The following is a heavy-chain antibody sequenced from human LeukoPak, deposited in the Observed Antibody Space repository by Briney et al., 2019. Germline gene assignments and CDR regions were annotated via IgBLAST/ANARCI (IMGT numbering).Heavy chain of an antibody. CDR1: GFTVSSNY. J-gene: IGHJ4*02. D-gene: IGHD6-19*01. CDR3: ASQQGLAGFDY. V-gene: IGHV3-53*01. Sequence: GGSLRLSCAASGFTVSSNYMSWVRQAPGKGLEWVSVIYTGGTTYYADSVKGRFTISRDSSKNTLYLQMSSLRVEDTAVYYCASQQGLAGFDYWGQGTLVPVSS. CDR2: IYTGGTT.